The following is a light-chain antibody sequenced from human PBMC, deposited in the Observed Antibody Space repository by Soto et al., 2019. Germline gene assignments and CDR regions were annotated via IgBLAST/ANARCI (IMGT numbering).Light chain of an antibody. CDR1: QSVSNNY. CDR2: GAS. CDR3: HQYGSPWYT. V-gene: IGKV3-20*01. J-gene: IGKJ2*01. Sequence: EIVLTQSPGTLSLSPGERATLSCRASQSVSNNYLAWYQQKPGQAPRLLISGASSRATGIPDRFSGSGSGTDFTLTISRLEPEDFAVYYCHQYGSPWYTFGQGTNLEIK.